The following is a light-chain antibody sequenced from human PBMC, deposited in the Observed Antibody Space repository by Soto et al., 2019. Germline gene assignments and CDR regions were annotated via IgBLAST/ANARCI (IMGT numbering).Light chain of an antibody. V-gene: IGKV3-11*01. CDR1: QSISSY. Sequence: ETVLTQSPATLSLSPGERATLSCRASQSISSYLAWYQQNPGQAPRLLIYDASNRATGIPARFSGSGSGTDFTLTISSLEPEDFAVYYCQQRFTWPSFGPGTKVDIK. CDR2: DAS. J-gene: IGKJ3*01. CDR3: QQRFTWPS.